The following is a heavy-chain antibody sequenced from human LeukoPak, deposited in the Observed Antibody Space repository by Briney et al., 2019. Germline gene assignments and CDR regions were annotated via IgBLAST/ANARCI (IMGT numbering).Heavy chain of an antibody. Sequence: GGSLRLSCVASGFTFSSYAMSWVCQAPGKGLEWVSTIAGSGATTYYADSVKGRFTISRDNSKNTLYLQMNSLRAEDTAVYYCAKYIVGNSDSYWGQGTLVTVSS. CDR2: IAGSGATT. D-gene: IGHD1-26*01. V-gene: IGHV3-23*01. CDR3: AKYIVGNSDSY. J-gene: IGHJ4*02. CDR1: GFTFSSYA.